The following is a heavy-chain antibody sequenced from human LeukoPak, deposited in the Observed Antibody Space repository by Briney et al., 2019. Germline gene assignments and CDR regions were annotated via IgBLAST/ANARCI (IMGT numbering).Heavy chain of an antibody. J-gene: IGHJ4*02. CDR1: GGSISSNNYY. CDR2: IYYSGST. V-gene: IGHV4-39*01. D-gene: IGHD3-9*01. Sequence: SETLSLTCTVSGGSISSNNYYWGWIRQPPGKGLEWIGSIYYSGSTYYNPPLKSRVTISVDTSKNQFSLKLSSVTAADTAVYYCARGLRYFDWYFSDWGQGTLVTVSS. CDR3: ARGLRYFDWYFSD.